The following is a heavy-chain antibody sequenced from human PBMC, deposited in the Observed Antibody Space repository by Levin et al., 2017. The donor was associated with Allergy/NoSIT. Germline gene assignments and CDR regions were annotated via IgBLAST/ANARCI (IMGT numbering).Heavy chain of an antibody. Sequence: GGSLRLSCAASGFTFSSYWMHWVRQAPGKGLVWVSRINSDGSSTSYADSVKGRFTISRDNAKNTLYLQMNSLRAEDTAVYYCARVAIIAVAGTRSNWFDPWGQGTLVTVSS. CDR3: ARVAIIAVAGTRSNWFDP. D-gene: IGHD6-19*01. V-gene: IGHV3-74*01. J-gene: IGHJ5*02. CDR1: GFTFSSYW. CDR2: INSDGSST.